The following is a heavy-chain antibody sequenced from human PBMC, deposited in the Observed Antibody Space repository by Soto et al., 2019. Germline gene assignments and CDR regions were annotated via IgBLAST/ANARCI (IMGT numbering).Heavy chain of an antibody. J-gene: IGHJ3*02. V-gene: IGHV1-69*02. CDR1: GDTFSRHN. D-gene: IGHD3-22*01. Sequence: ASVKVSCKASGDTFSRHNINWVRQAPGQGLEWMERIIPTLGKPNYAQKFQGRVTVSADMSSTTSYMDLHSLRSDDTAVYYCAATRAYYYDSSGPDAFDIWGQGAMVTVSS. CDR3: AATRAYYYDSSGPDAFDI. CDR2: IIPTLGKP.